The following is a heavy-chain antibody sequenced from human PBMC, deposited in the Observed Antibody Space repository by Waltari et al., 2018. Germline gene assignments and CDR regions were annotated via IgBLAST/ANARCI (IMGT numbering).Heavy chain of an antibody. D-gene: IGHD1-26*01. V-gene: IGHV4-59*01. J-gene: IGHJ5*02. CDR1: GGSISSYY. CDR3: ARVSRKGDTRWFDP. Sequence: QVQLQESGPGLVKPSETLSLTCTVSGGSISSYYWSWIRQPPGKGLEWIGYIYYSGSTNYNPSLKSRVTISVDTSKNQFSLKLSSVTAADTAVYYCARVSRKGDTRWFDPWGQGTLVTVSS. CDR2: IYYSGST.